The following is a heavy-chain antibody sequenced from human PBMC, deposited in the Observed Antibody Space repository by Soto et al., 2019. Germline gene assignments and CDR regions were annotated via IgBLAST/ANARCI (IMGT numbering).Heavy chain of an antibody. D-gene: IGHD2-2*01. CDR1: GFTFSSYA. CDR2: ISGSAGST. V-gene: IGHV3-23*01. CDR3: AKDVYCSSTSCYFDY. Sequence: EVQLLESGGGVVQPGGSLRLSCAASGFTFSSYAMTWVRQAPGKGLEWVSGISGSAGSTYYADSVKGLFTISRDNSKTTLYLQMNYLSAADTAGYYCAKDVYCSSTSCYFDYLGQGTLVTV. J-gene: IGHJ4*02.